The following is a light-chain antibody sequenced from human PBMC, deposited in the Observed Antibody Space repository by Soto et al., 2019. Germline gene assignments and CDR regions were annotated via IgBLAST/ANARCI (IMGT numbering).Light chain of an antibody. V-gene: IGKV3-15*01. Sequence: EIVMTQSPATLSVSPGERATLSCRASQSVSSNLVWYQQKPGQAPRLLIYGASTRAPGIPARFSGSGSGTEFTLTISSLQSEDFAVYYCQQYNNWPPWTFGQGTKVEIK. CDR2: GAS. J-gene: IGKJ1*01. CDR1: QSVSSN. CDR3: QQYNNWPPWT.